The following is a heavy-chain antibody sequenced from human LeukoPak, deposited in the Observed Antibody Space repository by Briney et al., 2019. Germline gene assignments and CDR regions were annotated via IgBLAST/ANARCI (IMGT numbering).Heavy chain of an antibody. CDR1: GFTFSDYA. CDR2: ISASGTTT. CDR3: AKANDYGDYSWYFDY. V-gene: IGHV3-23*01. J-gene: IGHJ4*02. Sequence: GGSRRLSCAASGFTFSDYAMSWVRQAPGKGLEWVATISASGTTTYYADSVQGRFAISRDNSKNILYLQLSSLRAEDTAVYYCAKANDYGDYSWYFDYWGQGTLVTVSS. D-gene: IGHD4-17*01.